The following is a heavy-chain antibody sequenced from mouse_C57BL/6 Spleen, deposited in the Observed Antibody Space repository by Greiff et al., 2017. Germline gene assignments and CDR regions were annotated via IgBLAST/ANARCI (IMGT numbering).Heavy chain of an antibody. Sequence: EVQLVESGPGLVKPSQSLSLTCSVTGYSITSGYYWNWIRQFPGNKLEWMGYISYDGSNNYNPSLKNRISITRDTSKNQFFLKLNSVTTEDTATYYCARGDDYEGFAYWGQGTLVTVSA. V-gene: IGHV3-6*01. CDR3: ARGDDYEGFAY. J-gene: IGHJ3*01. D-gene: IGHD2-4*01. CDR2: ISYDGSN. CDR1: GYSITSGYY.